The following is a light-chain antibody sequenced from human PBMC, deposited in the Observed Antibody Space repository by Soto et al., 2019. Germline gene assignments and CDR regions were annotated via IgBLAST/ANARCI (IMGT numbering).Light chain of an antibody. CDR3: AAWDDTLYGYV. V-gene: IGLV1-44*01. CDR2: SNN. CDR1: SSNIGSNV. J-gene: IGLJ1*01. Sequence: QSALTQPPSASGTPGQRVTISCSGSSSNIGSNVVNWYQQLPGAAPKLLIFSNNQRPSGVPDRFSGSKSGTSASLAISRLQSEDEADYYCAAWDDTLYGYVFGTGTKV.